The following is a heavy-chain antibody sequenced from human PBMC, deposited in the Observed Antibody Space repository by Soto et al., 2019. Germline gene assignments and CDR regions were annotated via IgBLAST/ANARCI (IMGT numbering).Heavy chain of an antibody. D-gene: IGHD3-10*01. V-gene: IGHV1-18*01. CDR1: GDTFTNFG. CDR2: IATYNSNR. CDR3: ARVVRGVVNWFDP. J-gene: IGHJ5*02. Sequence: ASVKVSCKTSGDTFTNFGLSWVRQAPGQGLEWMGWIATYNSNRNLAQKFQGRLTLTTDTSTSTAYMELKSPGYDDTAVYYCARVVRGVVNWFDPWGQGTLVTVSS.